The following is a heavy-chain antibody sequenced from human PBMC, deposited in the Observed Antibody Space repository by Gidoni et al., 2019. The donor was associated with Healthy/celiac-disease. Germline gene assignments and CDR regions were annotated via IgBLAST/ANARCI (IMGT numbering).Heavy chain of an antibody. D-gene: IGHD2-15*01. Sequence: QLQLQESGPGLAKPSETPSRTCTVSGGSISSSSYHWGWIRQPPGKGLEWIGSIYYSGSTYYNPSLKSRVTISVDTSKNQFSLKLSSVTAADTAVYYCARVGDIVVVVAETNQYFQHWGQGTLVTVSS. CDR3: ARVGDIVVVVAETNQYFQH. J-gene: IGHJ1*01. CDR1: GGSISSSSYH. V-gene: IGHV4-39*01. CDR2: IYYSGST.